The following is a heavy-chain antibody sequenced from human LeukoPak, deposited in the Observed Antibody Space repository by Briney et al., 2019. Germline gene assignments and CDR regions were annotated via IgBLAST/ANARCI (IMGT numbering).Heavy chain of an antibody. CDR1: GFTFSSYG. CDR2: ISGSGGST. J-gene: IGHJ4*02. V-gene: IGHV3-23*01. CDR3: SKVPYYYYSSGYYDDY. Sequence: GGSLRLSCAASGFTFSSYGMSWVRQAPGKGLEWVSAISGSGGSTYYADSVKGRFTISRDNSKNTLYLQMNSLRAEDKAVYYCSKVPYYYYSSGYYDDYLVQGTLVTVSS. D-gene: IGHD3-22*01.